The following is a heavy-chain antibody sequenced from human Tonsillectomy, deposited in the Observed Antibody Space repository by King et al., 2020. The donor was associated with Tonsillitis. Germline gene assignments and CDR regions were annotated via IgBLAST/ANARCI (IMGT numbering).Heavy chain of an antibody. D-gene: IGHD2-21*01. J-gene: IGHJ5*02. V-gene: IGHV4-39*07. Sequence: QLQESGPGLVKPSETLSLSCTVSGDSISSNNYYWGWIRQPPGQGLEWIGSIFYRGDTYYNPSLKSRVTISVDTSANRFSLRVISVTAADTALYFCARHPVWWSDSRSVWFAPWGQGTLVTVSS. CDR3: ARHPVWWSDSRSVWFAP. CDR1: GDSISSNNYY. CDR2: IFYRGDT.